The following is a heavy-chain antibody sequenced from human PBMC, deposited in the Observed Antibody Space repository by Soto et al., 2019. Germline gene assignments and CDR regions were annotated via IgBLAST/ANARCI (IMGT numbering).Heavy chain of an antibody. D-gene: IGHD2-15*01. CDR2: INHSGST. J-gene: IGHJ2*01. CDR3: VSKLKSCTGVSCNGSLAL. CDR1: RGILCENG. Sequence: PLVPLSLTRAVPRGILCENGSCSTFLCPREKLEWIGEINHSGSTNYNPSLKSRVTISADTSKNQFSLQLSSVTAADTAVYYCVSKLKSCTGVSCNGSLALWGRATQVTVS. V-gene: IGHV4-34*08.